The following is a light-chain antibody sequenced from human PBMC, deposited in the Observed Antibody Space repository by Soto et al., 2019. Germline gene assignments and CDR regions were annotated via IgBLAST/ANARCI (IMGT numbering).Light chain of an antibody. CDR2: AAS. CDR3: QQYGSSIAWT. V-gene: IGKV3-20*01. Sequence: EVVLTQSPGTVSLSPGERATLSCRASQTITSDYLAWYQQKPGQAPRLLIYAASNRATGIPDRFSGPGSGTDFTLTISRLEPEDFAVYYGQQYGSSIAWTFGQGTKVEIK. J-gene: IGKJ1*01. CDR1: QTITSDY.